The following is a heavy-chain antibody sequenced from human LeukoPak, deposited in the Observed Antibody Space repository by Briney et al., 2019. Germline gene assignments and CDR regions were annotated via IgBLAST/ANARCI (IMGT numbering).Heavy chain of an antibody. Sequence: SETLSLTCTVSGGSISSYYWSWIRQPPGKGLEWIGYIYYSGSTNYNPSLKSRVTISVDTSKNQFSLKLSSVTAADTAVYYCARGVVRGVIYYYYYMDVWGKGTTVTISS. J-gene: IGHJ6*03. CDR1: GGSISSYY. CDR3: ARGVVRGVIYYYYYMDV. V-gene: IGHV4-59*12. D-gene: IGHD3-10*01. CDR2: IYYSGST.